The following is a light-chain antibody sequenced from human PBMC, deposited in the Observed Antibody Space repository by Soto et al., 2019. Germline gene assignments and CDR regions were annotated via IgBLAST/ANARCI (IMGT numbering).Light chain of an antibody. Sequence: DIQLTQSPSFLSASVGDRVTITCRASQGIFSYLAWYQQKPGKPPNLLIYAASTLQSGVPSRFSGSGSGTESTLTFSTLQPEDSATYYGQQLNSAPLTFGGGTKVDIK. J-gene: IGKJ4*01. CDR1: QGIFSY. V-gene: IGKV1-9*01. CDR3: QQLNSAPLT. CDR2: AAS.